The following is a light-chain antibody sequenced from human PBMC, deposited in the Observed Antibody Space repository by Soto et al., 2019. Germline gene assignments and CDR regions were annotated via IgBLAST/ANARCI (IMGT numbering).Light chain of an antibody. J-gene: IGKJ4*01. CDR2: KAS. Sequence: DIQITQSPSTLSSSVGDIVTITCRASQSISSWLAWYQQKPGKAPKLLIYKASSLQSGVPSRFSGSGSGTEFTLTISSLQPDDFATYYCQQYKSYSLTFGGGTKVDIK. CDR1: QSISSW. CDR3: QQYKSYSLT. V-gene: IGKV1-5*03.